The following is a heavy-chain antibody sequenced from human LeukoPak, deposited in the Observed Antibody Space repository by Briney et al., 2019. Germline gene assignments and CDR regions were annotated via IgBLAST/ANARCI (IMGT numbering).Heavy chain of an antibody. CDR3: ARAPSEIGGYYPEYFRH. J-gene: IGHJ1*01. Sequence: GGSLRLSCAASGFTFSSYWMHWVRQAPGKGLVWVSRIDRDASSTSYADSVKGRFTISRDNANNTLYLQMNSLRAEDTGVYYCARAPSEIGGYYPEYFRHWGQGTLVTVSS. V-gene: IGHV3-74*01. CDR2: IDRDASST. CDR1: GFTFSSYW. D-gene: IGHD3-22*01.